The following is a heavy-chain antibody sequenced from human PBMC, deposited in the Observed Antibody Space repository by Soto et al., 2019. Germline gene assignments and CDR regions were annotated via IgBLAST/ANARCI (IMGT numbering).Heavy chain of an antibody. J-gene: IGHJ6*02. V-gene: IGHV3-7*04. D-gene: IGHD3-9*01. Sequence: PGGSLRLSCVASGFTFSTDSMNWVRQAPGKGLEWVANIKQDGGEKYYVDSVKGRFTISRDNAKNSLYLQMNSLRAEDTAVYYCARAQYYNILTGSYYYFGMDVWGQGTTVTVSS. CDR1: GFTFSTDS. CDR3: ARAQYYNILTGSYYYFGMDV. CDR2: IKQDGGEK.